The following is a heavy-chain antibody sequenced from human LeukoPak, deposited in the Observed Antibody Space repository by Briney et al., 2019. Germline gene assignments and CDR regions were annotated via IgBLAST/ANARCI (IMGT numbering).Heavy chain of an antibody. CDR2: IYYSGST. CDR1: GGSISSYY. CDR3: ARGRWTHYFDY. Sequence: PSETLSLTCTVSGGSISSYYWSWIRQPPGKGLEWIGYIYYSGSTNYNPSLKSRVTISVDTSKNQFSLKLSSVTAADTAVYYCARGRWTHYFDYWGQGTLVTVSS. J-gene: IGHJ4*02. V-gene: IGHV4-59*01. D-gene: IGHD4-23*01.